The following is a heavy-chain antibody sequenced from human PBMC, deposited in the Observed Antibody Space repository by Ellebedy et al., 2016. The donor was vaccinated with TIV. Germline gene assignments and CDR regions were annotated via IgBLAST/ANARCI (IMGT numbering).Heavy chain of an antibody. V-gene: IGHV3-21*01. D-gene: IGHD2-2*01. CDR2: ISSSSSYI. J-gene: IGHJ6*03. CDR1: GFTFINYS. CDR3: ARHNQLPENQYYYYYYYMDV. Sequence: GESLKISCAASGFTFINYSMNWVRQAPGKGLEWVSSISSSSSYIYYADSVKGRFTISRDNAKNSLYLQMNSLRAEDTAVYYCARHNQLPENQYYYYYYYMDVWGKGTTVTVSS.